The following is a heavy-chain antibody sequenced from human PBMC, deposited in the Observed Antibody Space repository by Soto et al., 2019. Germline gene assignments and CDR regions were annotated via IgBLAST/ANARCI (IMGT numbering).Heavy chain of an antibody. J-gene: IGHJ4*02. V-gene: IGHV1-18*01. CDR1: GYIFTSQG. D-gene: IGHD1-7*01. Sequence: QIQLVQSGAEVKKPGASVKVSCKASGYIFTSQGISWVRQAPGQGLEWMGWISTYNGNPNYAQKLQGRVTMTTNTSTTTAFLELRSLTSADTAVYYCARGRTRALDYWGQGTPVSVSS. CDR2: ISTYNGNP. CDR3: ARGRTRALDY.